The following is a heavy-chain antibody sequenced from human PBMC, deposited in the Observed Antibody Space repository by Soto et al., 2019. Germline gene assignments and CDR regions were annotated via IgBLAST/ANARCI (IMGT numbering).Heavy chain of an antibody. D-gene: IGHD3-22*01. CDR3: ARAIGPTLFDY. V-gene: IGHV3-13*04. J-gene: IGHJ4*02. CDR1: GFTFSSYD. Sequence: EVQLVESGGGLVQPGGSLRLSCSASGFTFSSYDMHWVRQGTGKGLEWVSAIGTTGDTYYAGSVKGRFTISRENAKNSLYLQMNSLGAGDTAIYFCARAIGPTLFDYWGQGTLVTVSS. CDR2: IGTTGDT.